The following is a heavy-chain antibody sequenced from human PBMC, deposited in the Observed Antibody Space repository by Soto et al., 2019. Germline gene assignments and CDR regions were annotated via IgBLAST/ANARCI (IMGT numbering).Heavy chain of an antibody. J-gene: IGHJ4*02. CDR1: GFTFSSYG. Sequence: QVQLVESGGGVVQPGRSLRLSCAASGFTFSSYGMHWVRQAPGKGPEWVAVISYDGSNKYYADSVKGRFTISRDNSKNTLYLQMNSLRAEDTAVYYCARSPYSVSYLAYFDYWGQGTLVTVSS. CDR3: ARSPYSVSYLAYFDY. CDR2: ISYDGSNK. V-gene: IGHV3-30*03. D-gene: IGHD1-26*01.